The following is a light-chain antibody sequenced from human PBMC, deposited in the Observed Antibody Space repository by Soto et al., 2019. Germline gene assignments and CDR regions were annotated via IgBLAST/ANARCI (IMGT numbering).Light chain of an antibody. CDR1: QSVSGN. CDR3: HQYFTTPRT. CDR2: EAF. Sequence: EVVMSQSPVTLSVSPGERATLSCRASQSVSGNLAWYQQKPGQAPRLLIYEAFTKAPGVPARFSGSGSETEFTLTISSLQAEDVAVYYCHQYFTTPRTFGQGTKVDI. J-gene: IGKJ1*01. V-gene: IGKV3-15*01.